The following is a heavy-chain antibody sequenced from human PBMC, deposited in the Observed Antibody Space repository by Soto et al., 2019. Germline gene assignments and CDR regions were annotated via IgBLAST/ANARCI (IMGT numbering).Heavy chain of an antibody. Sequence: SETLSLTCAVYGGSFSGYYWSWIRQPPGKGLEWIGEINHSGSTNYNPSLKSRVTISVDTSKNQFSLKLSSVTAADTAVYYCARSHYGASPNYYYGMDVWGQGPTVT. V-gene: IGHV4-34*01. D-gene: IGHD4-17*01. CDR3: ARSHYGASPNYYYGMDV. CDR2: INHSGST. CDR1: GGSFSGYY. J-gene: IGHJ6*02.